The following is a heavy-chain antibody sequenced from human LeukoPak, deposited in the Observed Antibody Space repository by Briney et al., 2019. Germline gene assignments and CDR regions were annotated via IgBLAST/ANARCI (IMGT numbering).Heavy chain of an antibody. CDR3: AREVKSSSWRPRDF. D-gene: IGHD6-13*01. J-gene: IGHJ4*02. Sequence: GASVKVSCTASEYTFTAYYLNWIRQAPGQGLEWVGWINVNSGGTNYGQKFQGRVSLTRDTSITTAYMELSGLTSDDTAVYFRAREVKSSSWRPRDFWGQGTLVTVSS. CDR1: EYTFTAYY. CDR2: INVNSGGT. V-gene: IGHV1-2*02.